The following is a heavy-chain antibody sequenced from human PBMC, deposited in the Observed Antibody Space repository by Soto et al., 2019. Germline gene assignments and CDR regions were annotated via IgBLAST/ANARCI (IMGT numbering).Heavy chain of an antibody. CDR3: VRGTRDCSSASCYTPQGSFYYGMDV. CDR2: IIPMFGTP. V-gene: IGHV1-69*13. D-gene: IGHD2-2*02. CDR1: GGSFRRNG. J-gene: IGHJ6*02. Sequence: SVKVSCKASGGSFRRNGISWVRQAPGQGLEWMGGIIPMFGTPNYGQKFRGRVTINADESTSTAYMDLSSLRSDDTAIYYCVRGTRDCSSASCYTPQGSFYYGMDVWGQGTTVTVS.